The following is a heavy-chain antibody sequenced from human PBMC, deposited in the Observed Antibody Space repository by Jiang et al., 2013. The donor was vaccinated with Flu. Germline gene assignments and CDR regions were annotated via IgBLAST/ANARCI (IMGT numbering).Heavy chain of an antibody. D-gene: IGHD1-1*01. V-gene: IGHV4-39*07. J-gene: IGHJ4*02. Sequence: LEWIGSIYYSGSTYYNPSLKSRVTISLDTSRTQFSLKLSSVTAADTAVYYCAKDTTTYPRVLDDWGQGTLVTISS. CDR2: IYYSGST. CDR3: AKDTTTYPRVLDD.